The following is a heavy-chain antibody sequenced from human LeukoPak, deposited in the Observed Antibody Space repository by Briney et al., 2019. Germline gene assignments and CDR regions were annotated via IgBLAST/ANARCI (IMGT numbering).Heavy chain of an antibody. Sequence: SETLSLTCTVSGGSISSGSYYWSWIRQPAGKGLEWIGRIYTSGSTNYNPSLKSRVTISADTSKNQFSPKLSSVTAAVTAVYYCAREGIVGATAHWGQGTLVTVSS. CDR3: AREGIVGATAH. CDR1: GGSISSGSYY. CDR2: IYTSGST. J-gene: IGHJ4*02. V-gene: IGHV4-61*02. D-gene: IGHD1-26*01.